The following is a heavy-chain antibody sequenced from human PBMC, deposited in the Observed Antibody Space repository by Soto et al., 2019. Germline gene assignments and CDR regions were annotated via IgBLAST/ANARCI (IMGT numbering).Heavy chain of an antibody. V-gene: IGHV3-30*18. CDR2: ISYDGSNK. Sequence: GGSLRLSCAASGFTFSSYGMHWVRQAPGKGLEWVAVISYDGSNKYYADSVKGRFTISRDNSKNTLYLQMNSLRAEDTAVYYCANTSDFWSGYPPNRYYFDYWGQGTLVTVSS. D-gene: IGHD3-3*01. J-gene: IGHJ4*02. CDR3: ANTSDFWSGYPPNRYYFDY. CDR1: GFTFSSYG.